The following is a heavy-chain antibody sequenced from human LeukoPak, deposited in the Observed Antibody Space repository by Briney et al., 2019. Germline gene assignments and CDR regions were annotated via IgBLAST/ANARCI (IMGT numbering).Heavy chain of an antibody. CDR2: INPNSGGT. Sequence: ASVKVSCKSSGYTFTGYYMHWVRQAPGQGLEWMGWINPNSGGTNYAQKFQGRVTMTRDTSISTAYMELSRLRSDDTAVYYCARDDGRFLTGYSPFDYWGQGTLVTVSS. CDR3: ARDDGRFLTGYSPFDY. CDR1: GYTFTGYY. J-gene: IGHJ4*02. V-gene: IGHV1-2*02. D-gene: IGHD3-9*01.